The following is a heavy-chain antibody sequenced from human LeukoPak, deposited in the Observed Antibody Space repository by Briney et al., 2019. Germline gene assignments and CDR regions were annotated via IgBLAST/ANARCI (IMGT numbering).Heavy chain of an antibody. CDR1: GFTFSSYW. V-gene: IGHV3-7*01. CDR2: IKQDGSEK. D-gene: IGHD5-18*01. CDR3: ARVSARTIQLWFYFDY. Sequence: PGGSLRLSCAASGFTFSSYWMSWVRQAPGKGLEWVANIKQDGSEKYYVDSVKGRFTISRDNAKNPLYLQMNSLRAEDTAVYYCARVSARTIQLWFYFDYWGQGTLVTVSS. J-gene: IGHJ4*02.